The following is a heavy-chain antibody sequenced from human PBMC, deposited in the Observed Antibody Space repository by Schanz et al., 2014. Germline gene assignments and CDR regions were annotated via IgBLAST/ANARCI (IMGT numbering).Heavy chain of an antibody. V-gene: IGHV3-48*02. Sequence: EVQLVESGGGLVQPGGSLRLSCEASGFTFRDYSMNWVRQAPGKGPEWISYISSYSTIHYADSVKGRFTISRDNARNSLFLQMNSLRDEDTAVYYCASARCFTCPDYWFAPWDQGTLVTVSS. D-gene: IGHD3-16*01. CDR3: ASARCFTCPDYWFAP. J-gene: IGHJ5*02. CDR2: ISSYSTI. CDR1: GFTFRDYS.